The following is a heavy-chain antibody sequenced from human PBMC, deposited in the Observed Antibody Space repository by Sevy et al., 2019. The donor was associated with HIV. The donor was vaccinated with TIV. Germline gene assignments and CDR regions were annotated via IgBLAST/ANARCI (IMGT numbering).Heavy chain of an antibody. CDR3: ARHCGSTSCSHAFDI. D-gene: IGHD2-2*01. V-gene: IGHV4-34*01. CDR1: GGSFSGYY. J-gene: IGHJ3*02. CDR2: IKHSGST. Sequence: SETLSLTCAVYGGSFSGYYWSWIRQPPGKGLEWVGEIKHSGSTNYNPSLKRRVTISVDTSKNQFSLKLSSVTAADTAVYYCARHCGSTSCSHAFDIWGQGTMVTVSS.